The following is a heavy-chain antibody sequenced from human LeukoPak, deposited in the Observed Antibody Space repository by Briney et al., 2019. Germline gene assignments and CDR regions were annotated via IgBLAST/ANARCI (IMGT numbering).Heavy chain of an antibody. CDR3: ARDYRRNYITIFGHNWFDP. CDR2: ISAYNGNT. D-gene: IGHD3-3*01. V-gene: IGHV1-18*01. J-gene: IGHJ5*02. CDR1: GYTFTSYG. Sequence: ASVKVSCKASGYTFTSYGISWVRQAPGQGLEWMGWISAYNGNTNYAQKLQGRVTMTTDTSTSTAYMELRSLRSDDTAVYYCARDYRRNYITIFGHNWFDPWGRGTLVTVSS.